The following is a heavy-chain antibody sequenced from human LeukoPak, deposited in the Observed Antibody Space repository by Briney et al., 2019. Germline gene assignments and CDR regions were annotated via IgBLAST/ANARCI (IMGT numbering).Heavy chain of an antibody. D-gene: IGHD3-10*02. CDR1: GFTFSSYE. CDR3: VELGITMIGGV. V-gene: IGHV3-30*18. J-gene: IGHJ6*04. Sequence: GGSLRLSCAASGFTFSSYEMNWVRQAPGKGLEWVAVISYDGSNKYYADSVKGRFTISRDNAKNSLYLQMNSLRAEDTAVYYCVELGITMIGGVWGKGTTVTISS. CDR2: ISYDGSNK.